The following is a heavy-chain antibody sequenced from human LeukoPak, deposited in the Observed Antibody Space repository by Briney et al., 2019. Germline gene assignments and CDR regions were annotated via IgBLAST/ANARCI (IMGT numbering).Heavy chain of an antibody. CDR2: ISSSSSTI. CDR3: ARPVAKYYYDSSGYSRGEFDY. D-gene: IGHD3-22*01. V-gene: IGHV3-48*04. CDR1: GFAFSSYS. J-gene: IGHJ4*02. Sequence: GGSLRLSCAVSGFAFSSYSMNWVRQAPGKGLEWVSYISSSSSTIYYADSVKGRFTISRGNAKNSLYLQMNSLRAEDTAVYYCARPVAKYYYDSSGYSRGEFDYWGQGTLVTVSS.